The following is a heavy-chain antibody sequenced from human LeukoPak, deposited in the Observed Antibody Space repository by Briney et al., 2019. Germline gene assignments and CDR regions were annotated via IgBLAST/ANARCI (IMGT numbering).Heavy chain of an antibody. CDR3: ARDFDWGSGH. CDR1: EFAFSNYW. V-gene: IGHV3-74*01. J-gene: IGHJ4*02. CDR2: INSDGRHT. D-gene: IGHD7-27*01. Sequence: GGSLRLSCAAAEFAFSNYWMNWVRQAPGWGLIWVLRINSDGRHTNYADSVKGRLTISRGNAKNPLHLQMNSLRAEDTAVYYCARDFDWGSGHWGQGTLVTVSS.